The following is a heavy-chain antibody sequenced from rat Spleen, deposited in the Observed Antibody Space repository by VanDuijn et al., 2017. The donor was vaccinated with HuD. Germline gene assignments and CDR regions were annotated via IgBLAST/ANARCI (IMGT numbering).Heavy chain of an antibody. CDR3: TREGDGSYGY. CDR2: ISYEGSST. CDR1: GFTFSDYY. J-gene: IGHJ2*01. D-gene: IGHD1-3*01. V-gene: IGHV5-22*01. Sequence: EVQLVESGGGLVQPGRSMKLSCAASGFTFSDYYMAWVRQAPKKGLEWVASISYEGSSTYYGDSVKGRFTISRDNAKSTLYLQMNSLRSEDTATYYCTREGDGSYGYWGQGVMVTVSS.